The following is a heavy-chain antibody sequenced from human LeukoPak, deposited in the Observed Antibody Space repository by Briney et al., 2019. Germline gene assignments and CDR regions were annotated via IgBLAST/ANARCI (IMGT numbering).Heavy chain of an antibody. D-gene: IGHD3-10*01. CDR2: IIPIFGIA. V-gene: IGHV1-69*04. CDR1: GGTFSSYA. Sequence: SVKVSCKASGGTFSSYAISWVRQAPGQGLEWMGRIIPIFGIANYAQKFQGRVTITADKSTSTAYMEQSSLRSEDTAVYYCARDLGYGSGSYFPNWFDPWGQGTLVTVSS. J-gene: IGHJ5*02. CDR3: ARDLGYGSGSYFPNWFDP.